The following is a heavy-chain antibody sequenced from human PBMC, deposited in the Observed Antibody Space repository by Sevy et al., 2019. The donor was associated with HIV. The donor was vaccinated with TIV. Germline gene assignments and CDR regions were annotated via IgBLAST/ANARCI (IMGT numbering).Heavy chain of an antibody. Sequence: GGSLRLSCAASGFTFSSYWMSWVRQAPGKGLEWVANIKQDGSEKYYVDSVKGRFTISRDNAKNSLYRQMNSLRAEDTAVYYCARVRAARSDWFDPWGQGTLVTVSS. CDR3: ARVRAARSDWFDP. CDR1: GFTFSSYW. D-gene: IGHD6-6*01. V-gene: IGHV3-7*03. CDR2: IKQDGSEK. J-gene: IGHJ5*02.